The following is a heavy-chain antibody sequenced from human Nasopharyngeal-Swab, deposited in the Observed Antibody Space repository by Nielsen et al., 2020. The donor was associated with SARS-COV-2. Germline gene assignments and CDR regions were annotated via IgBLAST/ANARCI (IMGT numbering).Heavy chain of an antibody. CDR1: GFSLSTSGVG. CDR2: IYWDDDK. D-gene: IGHD2-15*01. Sequence: SGPTLVQPTQTLTLTCTFSGFSLSTSGVGVGWIRQPPGKALEWLALIYWDDDKRYSPSLKSRLTITKDTSKNQVVLTMTNMEPVDTATYYCAHRLAAYSGPYFDYWGQGTLVTVSS. V-gene: IGHV2-5*02. CDR3: AHRLAAYSGPYFDY. J-gene: IGHJ4*02.